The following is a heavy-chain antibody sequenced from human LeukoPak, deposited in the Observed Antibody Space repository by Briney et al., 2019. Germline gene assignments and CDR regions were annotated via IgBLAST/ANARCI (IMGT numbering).Heavy chain of an antibody. CDR2: IYYSGST. CDR3: AREVPATMVRGVEFDY. CDR1: GGSISSGDYY. Sequence: SETLSLTCTVSGGSISSGDYYWSWIRQPPGRGLEWIGYIYYSGSTYYNPSPKSRVTISVDTSKNQFSLKLSSVTAADTAVYYCAREVPATMVRGVEFDYWGQGTLVTVSS. V-gene: IGHV4-30-4*08. J-gene: IGHJ4*02. D-gene: IGHD3-10*01.